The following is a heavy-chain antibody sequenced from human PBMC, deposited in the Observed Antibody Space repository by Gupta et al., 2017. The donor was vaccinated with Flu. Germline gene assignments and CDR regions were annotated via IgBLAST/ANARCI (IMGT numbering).Heavy chain of an antibody. CDR2: VSSGGGSN. Sequence: EGQLLESGGGLIPPGGSLTLSCVASGFGFHYYAMIWVRQAPGKGLVGVPAVSSGGGSNSFAESGKGRANISRDNSKNTLYLQMNPANAADTAVYFCAEDYGDDPSGDGMDVWGQGTTVTVSS. CDR3: AEDYGDDPSGDGMDV. V-gene: IGHV3-23*01. D-gene: IGHD4-17*01. CDR1: GFGFHYYA. J-gene: IGHJ6*02.